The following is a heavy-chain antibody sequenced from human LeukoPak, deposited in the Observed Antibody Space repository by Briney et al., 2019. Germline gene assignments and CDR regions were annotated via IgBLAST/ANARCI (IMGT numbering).Heavy chain of an antibody. CDR1: GYTFTSYG. V-gene: IGHV1-18*01. CDR2: ISAYNGNT. CDR3: ARQYYYDSSGYYIFDY. Sequence: ASVKVSCKASGYTFTSYGISWVRQAPGQGLEWMGWISAYNGNTNYAQKLQGRVTMTTDTSTSTAYMELRSLRSDDTAVYYCARQYYYDSSGYYIFDYWGQGTLVTVSS. J-gene: IGHJ4*02. D-gene: IGHD3-22*01.